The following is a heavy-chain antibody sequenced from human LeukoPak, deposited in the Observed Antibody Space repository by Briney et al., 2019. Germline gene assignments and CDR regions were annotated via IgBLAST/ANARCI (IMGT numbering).Heavy chain of an antibody. CDR2: ISSSGSTI. Sequence: GGSLRLSCAASGFTFISYEMNWVRQAPGKGREWVSYISSSGSTIYYADSVKGRFTISRDNAKNSLYLQMNSLRAEDTAVYYCARESYYYDSNGFAIWGQGTLVTVSS. D-gene: IGHD3-22*01. J-gene: IGHJ4*02. CDR3: ARESYYYDSNGFAI. V-gene: IGHV3-48*03. CDR1: GFTFISYE.